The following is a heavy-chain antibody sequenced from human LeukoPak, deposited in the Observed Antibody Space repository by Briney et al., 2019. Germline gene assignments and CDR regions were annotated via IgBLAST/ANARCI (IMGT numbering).Heavy chain of an antibody. D-gene: IGHD6-13*01. V-gene: IGHV4-34*01. CDR1: SGSFSGYY. J-gene: IGHJ4*02. CDR2: INHSGST. CDR3: ARVGAAAGRDY. Sequence: SETLSLTCAVYSGSFSGYYWSWIRQPPGKGLEWIGEINHSGSTNYNPSLKSRVTISVDTSKNQFSLKLSSVTAADTAVYYCARVGAAAGRDYWGQGTLVTVSS.